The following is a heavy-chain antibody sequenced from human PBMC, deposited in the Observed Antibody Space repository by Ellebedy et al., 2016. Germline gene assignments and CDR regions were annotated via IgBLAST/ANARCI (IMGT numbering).Heavy chain of an antibody. CDR2: FSFSGST. J-gene: IGHJ4*02. CDR1: GGSISSYY. V-gene: IGHV4-59*08. Sequence: SKTLSLTCIVSGGSISSYYWSWIRQPPGKGLEWIGYFSFSGSTNYNPSLKSRVTISVDTSKNQFSLKLSSVTAADTAVYFCARQHFGDYVDYWGQGILVTVSS. D-gene: IGHD4-17*01. CDR3: ARQHFGDYVDY.